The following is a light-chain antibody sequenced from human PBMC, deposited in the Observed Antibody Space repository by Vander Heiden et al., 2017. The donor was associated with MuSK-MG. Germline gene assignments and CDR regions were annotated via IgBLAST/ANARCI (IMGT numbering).Light chain of an antibody. V-gene: IGKV2D-29*02. J-gene: IGKJ3*01. Sequence: EIVMTQSPLSLAVTPGQPASISCKSTQSLSHNDGKTYLYWFLQRPGRSPQLLIYEGFNRCSAVPDRFTGSGSWTDFTLSISRVDADDVGVYYCLQTIEPPFTFGHGTKLEVK. CDR3: LQTIEPPFT. CDR1: QSLSHNDGKTY. CDR2: EGF.